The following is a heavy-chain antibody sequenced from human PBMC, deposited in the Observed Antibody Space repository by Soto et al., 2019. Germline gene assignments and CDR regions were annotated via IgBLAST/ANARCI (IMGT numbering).Heavy chain of an antibody. CDR3: ARVYSGSYSDY. CDR2: IFHSGST. V-gene: IGHV4-4*02. D-gene: IGHD1-26*01. J-gene: IGHJ4*02. Sequence: SETLSLTCAVSGGSIRSNNWWSWVRQPPGKGLEWIGEIFHSGSTHYNPSLKTRVTISVDKSKNQFSLKLISVTAADTAVYYCARVYSGSYSDYWGQGTLVTVSS. CDR1: GGSIRSNNW.